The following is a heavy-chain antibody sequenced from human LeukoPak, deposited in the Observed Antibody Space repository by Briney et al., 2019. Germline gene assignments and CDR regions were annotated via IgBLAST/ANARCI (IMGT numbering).Heavy chain of an antibody. J-gene: IGHJ3*02. D-gene: IGHD5-24*01. CDR3: ARQRPGGEMAKIGDVFDI. CDR1: GGSISSSSYY. Sequence: PSETLSLTCTVSGGSISSSSYYWGWIRQPPGKGLEWIGSIYYSGSTYYNPSLKSGVTISVDTSKNKFSLKLSSVTAADTAVYYCARQRPGGEMAKIGDVFDIWGQGTMVTVSS. V-gene: IGHV4-39*01. CDR2: IYYSGST.